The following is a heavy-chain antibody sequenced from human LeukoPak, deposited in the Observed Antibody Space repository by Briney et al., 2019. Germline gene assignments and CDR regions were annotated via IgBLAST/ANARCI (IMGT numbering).Heavy chain of an antibody. CDR1: GFTFITYA. CDR3: VRGTYYFDY. CDR2: ISSNGGST. V-gene: IGHV3-64D*06. D-gene: IGHD3/OR15-3a*01. J-gene: IGHJ4*02. Sequence: GGSLRLSCSASGFTFITYAMHWVRQAPGKGLEYVSVISSNGGSTYYADSVKGRFTISRDNSKKTLYLQMSSLRDEDTAVYYCVRGTYYFDYWGQGTLVTVSS.